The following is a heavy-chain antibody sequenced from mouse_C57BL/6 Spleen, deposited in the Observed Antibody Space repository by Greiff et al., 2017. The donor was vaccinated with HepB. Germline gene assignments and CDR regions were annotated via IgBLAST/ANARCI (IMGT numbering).Heavy chain of an antibody. Sequence: VKQRPGQGLEWIGRIHPSDSDTNYNQKFKGKATLTVDKSSSTAYMQLSSLTSEDSAVYYCAMARDYWGQGTTLTVSS. CDR3: AMARDY. V-gene: IGHV1-74*01. CDR2: IHPSDSDT. J-gene: IGHJ2*01.